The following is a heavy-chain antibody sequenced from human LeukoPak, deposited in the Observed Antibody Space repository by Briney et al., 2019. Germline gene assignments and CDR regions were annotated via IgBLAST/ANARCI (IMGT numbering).Heavy chain of an antibody. CDR3: ATSLGYCSSTSCFSGFDY. Sequence: GASVKVSFKVSGYTLTELSMHWVRQAPGKGGERMGGFDAEDRETIYAQKFQGRVTMTDDTSTDTAYMELSSLRSEDTAVYYCATSLGYCSSTSCFSGFDYWGQGTLVTVSS. V-gene: IGHV1-24*01. J-gene: IGHJ4*02. D-gene: IGHD2-2*01. CDR1: GYTLTELS. CDR2: FDAEDRET.